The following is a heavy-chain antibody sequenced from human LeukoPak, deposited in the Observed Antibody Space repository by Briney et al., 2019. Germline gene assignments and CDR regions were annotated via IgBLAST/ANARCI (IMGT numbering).Heavy chain of an antibody. V-gene: IGHV4-59*08. J-gene: IGHJ4*02. CDR2: IHYSGST. CDR3: ARWYSSXWAFDY. D-gene: IGHD6-19*01. Sequence: SLTCXVSGGTISXXXXNWXRQPXGXGLXGIGYIHYSGSTKYNPSLKSRVTISVDTSKNQFSLKLSSVTAADTAVYYCARWYSSXWAFDYWGQGTLVTVPS. CDR1: GGTISXXX.